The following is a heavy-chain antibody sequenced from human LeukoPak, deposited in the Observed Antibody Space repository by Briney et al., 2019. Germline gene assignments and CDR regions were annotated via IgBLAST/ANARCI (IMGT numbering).Heavy chain of an antibody. CDR2: ISYDGSNK. CDR3: AKDLGTYYYVPGGY. J-gene: IGHJ4*02. Sequence: GGSLRLSCAASGFTFSSYGMHWVRQAPGKGLEWVAVISYDGSNKYYADSVKGRCAISRDNSKNTLYLQMNSLRAEDTAVYYCAKDLGTYYYVPGGYWGQGALVTVSS. V-gene: IGHV3-30*18. D-gene: IGHD3-10*02. CDR1: GFTFSSYG.